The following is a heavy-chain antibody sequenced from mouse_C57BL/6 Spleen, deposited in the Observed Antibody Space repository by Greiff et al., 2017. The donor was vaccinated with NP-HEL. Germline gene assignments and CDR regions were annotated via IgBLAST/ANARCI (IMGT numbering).Heavy chain of an antibody. D-gene: IGHD2-1*01. CDR3: ARKRGNYYAMDY. J-gene: IGHJ4*01. V-gene: IGHV2-2*01. CDR2: IWSGGST. Sequence: VQRVESGPGLVQPSQCLSISCTASGFSLTSYGVHWVRQSPGKGLEWLGVIWSGGSTDYNAAFISRLSISKDNSKSQVFFKMNSLQADDTAIYYCARKRGNYYAMDYWGQGTSVTVSS. CDR1: GFSLTSYG.